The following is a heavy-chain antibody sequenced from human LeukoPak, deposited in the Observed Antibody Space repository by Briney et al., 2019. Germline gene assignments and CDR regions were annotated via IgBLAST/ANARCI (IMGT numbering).Heavy chain of an antibody. CDR2: IYTSGST. J-gene: IGHJ4*02. Sequence: SETLSLTCTVSGGSISSYYWSGIRQPAGKGLEWIGRIYTSGSTNYNPSLKSRVTMSVDTSKNQFSLKLSSVTAADTAVYYCARVSLHSSSWSYYFDYWGQGTLVTVSS. CDR1: GGSISSYY. CDR3: ARVSLHSSSWSYYFDY. V-gene: IGHV4-4*07. D-gene: IGHD6-13*01.